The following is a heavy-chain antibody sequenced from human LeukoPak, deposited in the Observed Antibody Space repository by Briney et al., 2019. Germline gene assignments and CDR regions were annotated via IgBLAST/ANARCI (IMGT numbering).Heavy chain of an antibody. D-gene: IGHD4-17*01. Sequence: GGSLRLSCAASGFTFSSYGMNWVRQAPGKGLEWVSSISSSSSYIYYADSVKGRFTISRDNAKNSLYLQMNSLRAEDTAVYYCARTTVTPDAFDIWGQGTMVTVSS. J-gene: IGHJ3*02. V-gene: IGHV3-21*01. CDR3: ARTTVTPDAFDI. CDR2: ISSSSSYI. CDR1: GFTFSSYG.